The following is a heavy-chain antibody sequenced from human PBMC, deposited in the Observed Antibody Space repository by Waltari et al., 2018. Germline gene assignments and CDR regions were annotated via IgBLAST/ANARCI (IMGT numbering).Heavy chain of an antibody. V-gene: IGHV3-7*01. CDR1: GFTFSSYW. CDR2: IKQDGSEK. D-gene: IGHD3-22*01. CDR3: AREYDSSGYYYLGWFDP. J-gene: IGHJ5*02. Sequence: EVQLVESGGGLVQPGGSLRLSCAASGFTFSSYWMSWVRQAPGKGLEWVANIKQDGSEKYYVDSVKGRFTISRDNAKNSLYLQMNSLRAEDTAVYYCAREYDSSGYYYLGWFDPWGQGTLVTVSS.